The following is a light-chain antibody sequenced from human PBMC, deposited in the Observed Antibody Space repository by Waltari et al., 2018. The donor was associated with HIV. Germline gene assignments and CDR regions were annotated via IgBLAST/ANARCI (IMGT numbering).Light chain of an antibody. J-gene: IGLJ3*02. CDR2: EVS. Sequence: QSALTQPASVSGSPRQSITISCTGTDTAVGTDNYVSWFQHHPGNAPKLIISEVSNRPTGDSHRLAGSNSGNAASLSVSGLQAGDEASYCCTSYATTNTWVVGGGTNLTVL. CDR1: DTAVGTDNY. CDR3: TSYATTNTWV. V-gene: IGLV2-14*01.